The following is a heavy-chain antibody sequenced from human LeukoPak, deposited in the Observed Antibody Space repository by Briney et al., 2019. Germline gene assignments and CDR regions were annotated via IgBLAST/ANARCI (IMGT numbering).Heavy chain of an antibody. CDR1: GGSISSYY. V-gene: IGHV4-59*12. D-gene: IGHD6-19*01. J-gene: IGHJ4*02. CDR3: ARGPDFELRYSSN. Sequence: SETLSLTCTVSGGSISSYYWSWIRQPPGKGLEWIGYIYYSGSTYYSPSLKSRVTISVDTSKNQFSLKLSSVTAADTAVYYCARGPDFELRYSSNWGQGTLVTVSS. CDR2: IYYSGST.